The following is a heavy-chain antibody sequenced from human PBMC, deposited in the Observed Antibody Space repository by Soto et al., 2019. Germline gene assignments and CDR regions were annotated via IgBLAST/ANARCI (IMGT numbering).Heavy chain of an antibody. J-gene: IGHJ4*02. Sequence: GESLKISCKGSGYSFTSYWIGWVRQMPGKGLEWMGIIYPGDSDTRYSPSFQGQVTISADKSISTAYLQWSSLKASDNAMYYCARHAAVTTASGPSDYWGQGTLVTVSS. CDR3: ARHAAVTTASGPSDY. CDR1: GYSFTSYW. D-gene: IGHD4-17*01. V-gene: IGHV5-51*01. CDR2: IYPGDSDT.